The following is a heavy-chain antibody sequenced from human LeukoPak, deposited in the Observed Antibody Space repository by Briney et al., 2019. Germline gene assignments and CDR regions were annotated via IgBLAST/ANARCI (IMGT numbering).Heavy chain of an antibody. CDR3: AKDRAAAGTGDVDY. CDR1: GFTFSSYG. Sequence: PGGSLRLSCAASGFTFSSYGMHWVRQAPGKGLEWVAVISYGGSNKYYAGSVRGRFTISRDNSKNTLYLQINSLSAKDTAVYNCAKDRAAAGTGDVDYWGQGTLVTVSS. D-gene: IGHD6-13*01. CDR2: ISYGGSNK. J-gene: IGHJ4*02. V-gene: IGHV3-30*18.